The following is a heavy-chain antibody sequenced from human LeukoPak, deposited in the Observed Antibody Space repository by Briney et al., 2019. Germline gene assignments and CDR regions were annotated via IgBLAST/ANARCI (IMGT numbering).Heavy chain of an antibody. V-gene: IGHV1-8*01. Sequence: ASVKVSCKASGYTFTSYDINWVRQATGQGLEWMGWMNPNSGNTGYAQKFQGRVTMTRNTSISTAHMELSSLRSEDTAVYYCARGIEYSSPPDWFDPWGQGTLVTVSS. CDR3: ARGIEYSSPPDWFDP. J-gene: IGHJ5*02. CDR1: GYTFTSYD. CDR2: MNPNSGNT. D-gene: IGHD6-6*01.